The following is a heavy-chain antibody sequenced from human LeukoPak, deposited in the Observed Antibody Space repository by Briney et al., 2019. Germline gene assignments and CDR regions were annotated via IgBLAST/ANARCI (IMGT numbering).Heavy chain of an antibody. CDR2: ISGSGGST. J-gene: IGHJ4*02. CDR3: AKDHLPGIVVADRDY. Sequence: GGSLRLSCAASGFTFSRYGMSWVRQAPGKGLERVSAISGSGGSTYYADSVKGRFTISRDNSKNTLYLQINSLRAEDTAVYYCAKDHLPGIVVADRDYWGQGTLVTVSS. D-gene: IGHD6-19*01. V-gene: IGHV3-23*01. CDR1: GFTFSRYG.